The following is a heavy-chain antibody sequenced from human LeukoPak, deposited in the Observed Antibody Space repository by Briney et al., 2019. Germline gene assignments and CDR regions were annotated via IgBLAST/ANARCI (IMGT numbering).Heavy chain of an antibody. CDR1: GFTFSSYA. J-gene: IGHJ4*02. D-gene: IGHD2-2*02. Sequence: GGSLRLSCAASGFTFSSYAMSWVRQAPGKGLEWVSAISGSGGSTYYADSVKGRFTISRDNSKNTLYLQMNSLRAEDTAVYYCAKDHPPGYCSSTSCYTYDYWGQGTLVTVSS. CDR2: ISGSGGST. V-gene: IGHV3-23*01. CDR3: AKDHPPGYCSSTSCYTYDY.